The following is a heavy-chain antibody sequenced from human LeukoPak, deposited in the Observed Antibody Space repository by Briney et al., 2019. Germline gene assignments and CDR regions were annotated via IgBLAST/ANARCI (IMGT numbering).Heavy chain of an antibody. CDR1: GLTVSHNY. CDR3: ARDTDYYGMDV. Sequence: GGSLRLSCAASGLTVSHNYMTWVRQAPGKGTEWLSVAYPGDATHYADSVKGRFTISTDNSKNTLYLQMNSLRAEDTAVYYCARDTDYYGMDVWGQGTTVTVSS. D-gene: IGHD4-17*01. V-gene: IGHV3-53*01. CDR2: AYPGDAT. J-gene: IGHJ6*02.